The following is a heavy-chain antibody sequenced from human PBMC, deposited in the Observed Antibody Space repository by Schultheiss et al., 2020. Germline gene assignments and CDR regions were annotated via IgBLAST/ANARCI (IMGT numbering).Heavy chain of an antibody. CDR2: IEQDGSEK. Sequence: GGSLRLSCAASGFTFSIYWMSWVRQAPGKGLEWVANIEQDGSEKYYVDSVKGRFTISRDNAKNSLYLQLNSLRAEDTAVYYCARGVKSCSGGSCSYYAMDVWGQGTTVTVSS. D-gene: IGHD2-15*01. CDR1: GFTFSIYW. CDR3: ARGVKSCSGGSCSYYAMDV. J-gene: IGHJ6*02. V-gene: IGHV3-7*04.